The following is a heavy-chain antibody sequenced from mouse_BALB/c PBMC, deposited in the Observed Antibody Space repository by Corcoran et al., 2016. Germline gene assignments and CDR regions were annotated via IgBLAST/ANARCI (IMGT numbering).Heavy chain of an antibody. Sequence: QIQLVQSGPELKKPGETVKISCKASGYTFTNYGMNWVTQAPGKGLKWMGWINTDTGEPTYADDFKGRFAFSLETSASTAYLQINNLKNEYTATYFCARLDYWGQGTTLTVSS. J-gene: IGHJ2*01. CDR3: ARLDY. CDR2: INTDTGEP. CDR1: GYTFTNYG. V-gene: IGHV9-3-1*01.